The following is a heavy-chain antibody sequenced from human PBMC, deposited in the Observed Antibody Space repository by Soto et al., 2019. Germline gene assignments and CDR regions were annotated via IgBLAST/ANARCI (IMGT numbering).Heavy chain of an antibody. V-gene: IGHV6-1*01. CDR3: ARDRSPGSSSWYDY. Sequence: SQTLSLTCAISGDSVSSNSAAWNWIRQSPSRGLGWLGRTYYGSKWYNDYAVSVKGRITINPDTSKNQFSLHLHSVTPEDTAVYYCARDRSPGSSSWYDYWGQGALVTVSS. CDR1: GDSVSSNSAA. J-gene: IGHJ4*02. CDR2: TYYGSKWYN. D-gene: IGHD6-13*01.